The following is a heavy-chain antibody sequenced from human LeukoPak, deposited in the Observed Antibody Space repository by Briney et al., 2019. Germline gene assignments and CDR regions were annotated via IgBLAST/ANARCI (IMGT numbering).Heavy chain of an antibody. D-gene: IGHD6-13*01. CDR3: ARDRGSSSWYPKYYFDY. V-gene: IGHV1-2*02. CDR2: INPNSGGT. Sequence: ASVKVSCKASGYTFTSYYMHWVRQAPGQGLEWTGWINPNSGGTNYAQKFQGRVTMTRDTSISTAYMELSRLRSDDTAVYYCARDRGSSSWYPKYYFDYWGQGTLVTVSS. J-gene: IGHJ4*02. CDR1: GYTFTSYY.